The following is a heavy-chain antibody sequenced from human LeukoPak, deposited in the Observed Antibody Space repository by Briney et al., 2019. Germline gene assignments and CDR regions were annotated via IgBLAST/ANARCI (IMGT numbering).Heavy chain of an antibody. V-gene: IGHV1-18*01. D-gene: IGHD4/OR15-4a*01. Sequence: ASVNVSCKPSVYTLSSYVINSVRLAPGRGREWRASINPQKRDTHYTQNFQGRVTVTAGTSTNTAYMELRSLRSDDTAIYYCARRKYGADYNGMDVWGQGTTVTVSS. CDR1: VYTLSSYV. CDR3: ARRKYGADYNGMDV. J-gene: IGHJ6*02. CDR2: INPQKRDT.